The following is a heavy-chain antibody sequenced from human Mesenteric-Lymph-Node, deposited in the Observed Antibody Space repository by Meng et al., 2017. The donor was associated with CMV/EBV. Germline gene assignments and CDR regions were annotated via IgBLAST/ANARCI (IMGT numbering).Heavy chain of an antibody. D-gene: IGHD2-2*01. J-gene: IGHJ4*02. V-gene: IGHV3-64*02. CDR3: ARRSCSDTSCYSGFDY. CDR1: GFTFSSYA. Sequence: GGSLRLSCAASGFTFSSYAMSWVRRAPGKGLEYVSAISSDGGGTYYADSAKDRFTISRDNSKNTLYLQMGSLRVEDMAMYYCARRSCSDTSCYSGFDYWGQGTLVTVSS. CDR2: ISSDGGGT.